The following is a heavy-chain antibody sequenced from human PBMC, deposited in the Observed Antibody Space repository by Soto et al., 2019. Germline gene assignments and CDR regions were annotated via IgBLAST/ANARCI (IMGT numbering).Heavy chain of an antibody. CDR2: IKQDGSEK. D-gene: IGHD2-15*01. Sequence: GGSLRLSCAASGFTFSSYWMSWVRQAPGKGLEWVANIKQDGSEKYYVDSVKGRFTISRDNAKNSLYLQMNSLRAEDTAVYYCARDVRVAGDAFDIWGQGTMVTVSS. CDR1: GFTFSSYW. V-gene: IGHV3-7*04. J-gene: IGHJ3*02. CDR3: ARDVRVAGDAFDI.